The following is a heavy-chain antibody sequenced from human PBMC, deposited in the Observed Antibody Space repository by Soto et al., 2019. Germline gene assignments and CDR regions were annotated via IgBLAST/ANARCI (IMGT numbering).Heavy chain of an antibody. D-gene: IGHD1-26*01. CDR3: ARVVGAQQGYYYYYGMDV. CDR2: IYYSGST. Sequence: SETLSLTCTVSGGSISSGGYYWSRIRQHPGKGLEWIGYIYYSGSTYYNPSLKSRVTISVDTSKNQFSLKLSSVTAADTAVYYCARVVGAQQGYYYYYGMDVWRQGTTDTVSS. CDR1: GGSISSGGYY. J-gene: IGHJ6*02. V-gene: IGHV4-31*03.